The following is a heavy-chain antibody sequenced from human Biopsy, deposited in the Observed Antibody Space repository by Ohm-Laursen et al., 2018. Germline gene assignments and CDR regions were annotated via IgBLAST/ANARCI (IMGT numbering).Heavy chain of an antibody. CDR2: ISYTGGI. D-gene: IGHD2-2*01. J-gene: IGHJ4*02. V-gene: IGHV4-59*01. CDR3: ARMPHFDY. CDR1: YGSISGYH. Sequence: SETLSLTCAVTYGSISGYHWSWIRKSPGKGLEWLAYISYTGGITSNPSLNGRATLSLDTSKNQFSLRLIYVTAADTAVYYCARMPHFDYWGQGILVTVSS.